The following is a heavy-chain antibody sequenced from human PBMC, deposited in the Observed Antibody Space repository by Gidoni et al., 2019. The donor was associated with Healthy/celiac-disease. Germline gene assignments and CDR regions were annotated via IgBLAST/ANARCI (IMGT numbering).Heavy chain of an antibody. CDR1: GFTFSSYA. J-gene: IGHJ4*02. D-gene: IGHD6-13*01. V-gene: IGHV3-30-3*01. CDR3: ARVSQPWGSSWYDVDY. Sequence: QVQLVESGGGVVQPGRSLRLSCAASGFTFSSYAMHWVRQAPGKGLEWVAVISYDGSNKYYADSVEGRFTISRDNSKNTLYLQMNSLRAEDTAVYYCARVSQPWGSSWYDVDYWGQGTLVTVSS. CDR2: ISYDGSNK.